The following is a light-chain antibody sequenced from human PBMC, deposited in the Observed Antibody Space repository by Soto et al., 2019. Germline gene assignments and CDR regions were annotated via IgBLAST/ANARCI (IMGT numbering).Light chain of an antibody. CDR3: QQYGSSPLT. CDR1: QSISGY. Sequence: DIQMTQSPSSLSASVGDRVTITCRASQSISGYLNWYQQKPGRAPKLLIYAASSLQSGVPSRFSGSGSGTDFTLTISSLQPEDFAVYYCQQYGSSPLTFGGGNKVDIK. J-gene: IGKJ4*01. CDR2: AAS. V-gene: IGKV1-39*01.